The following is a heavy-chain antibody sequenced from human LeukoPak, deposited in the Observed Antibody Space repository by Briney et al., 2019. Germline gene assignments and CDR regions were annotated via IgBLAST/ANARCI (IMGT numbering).Heavy chain of an antibody. CDR3: ARYTESYPHDAFDI. V-gene: IGHV3-23*01. D-gene: IGHD1-26*01. CDR1: GFTFSSYG. J-gene: IGHJ3*02. Sequence: GGTLRLSCAASGFTFSSYGMSWVRQAPGKGLEWVSAISGSGGSTYYADSVKGRFTISRDNSKNTLYLQMNSLRAEDTAVYYCARYTESYPHDAFDIWGQGTMVTVSS. CDR2: ISGSGGST.